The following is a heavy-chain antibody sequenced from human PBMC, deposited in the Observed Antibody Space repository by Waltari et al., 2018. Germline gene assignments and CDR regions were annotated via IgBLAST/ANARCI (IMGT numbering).Heavy chain of an antibody. J-gene: IGHJ4*02. D-gene: IGHD6-13*01. V-gene: IGHV3-53*01. CDR2: IYRGGET. CDR1: GVIVSNNY. CDR3: TSDHGLSWPLD. Sequence: EVHLVESGGGLVHPGDSVRLSCAASGVIVSNNYMSWVRQPPGKGLEWCEVIYRGGETYYADSVKGRFTISRDNSKNTLDLQMNNVRAEDTAVYYCTSDHGLSWPLDWGQGTMVTVSS.